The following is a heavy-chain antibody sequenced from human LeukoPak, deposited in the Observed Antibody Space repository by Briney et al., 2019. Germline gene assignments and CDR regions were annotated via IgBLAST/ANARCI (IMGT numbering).Heavy chain of an antibody. D-gene: IGHD5-12*01. CDR1: GFTFSKFA. Sequence: GGSLRLSCAASGFTFSKFAMSWVRQAPGKGLEWVSGISGRGDSTYYADSVKGRITISRDNSKNTLYLQMHSLRVEDTAVYYCARYRDYGNFADWGQGALVTVSS. CDR2: ISGRGDST. CDR3: ARYRDYGNFAD. V-gene: IGHV3-23*01. J-gene: IGHJ4*02.